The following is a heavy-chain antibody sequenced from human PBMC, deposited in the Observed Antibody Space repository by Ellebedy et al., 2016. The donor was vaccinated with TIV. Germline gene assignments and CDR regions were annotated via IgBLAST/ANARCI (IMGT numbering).Heavy chain of an antibody. CDR3: ARTHYRFGIIDYLDY. Sequence: AASVKVSCKAYDHSFTRFGFTWVRQAPGQGLEWMGWISVYNGNTKYAQMFQDRFTMTTDTSTKTVYMELRSLRSDDTALYYWARTHYRFGIIDYLDYWGQGTLVTVSS. CDR2: ISVYNGNT. CDR1: DHSFTRFG. D-gene: IGHD3-10*01. J-gene: IGHJ4*02. V-gene: IGHV1-18*04.